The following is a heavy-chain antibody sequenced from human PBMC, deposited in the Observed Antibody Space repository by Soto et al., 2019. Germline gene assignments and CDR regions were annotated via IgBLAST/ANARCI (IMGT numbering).Heavy chain of an antibody. D-gene: IGHD1-1*01. Sequence: SETLSLTCTVSGGSISSGDYYWSWIRQPPGKGLEWIGYIYYSGSTYYNPSLKSRVTISVDTSKNQFSLKLSSVTAADTAVYYCARDTTPFVFDPWGQGTLVTVSS. CDR3: ARDTTPFVFDP. CDR2: IYYSGST. J-gene: IGHJ5*02. V-gene: IGHV4-30-4*01. CDR1: GGSISSGDYY.